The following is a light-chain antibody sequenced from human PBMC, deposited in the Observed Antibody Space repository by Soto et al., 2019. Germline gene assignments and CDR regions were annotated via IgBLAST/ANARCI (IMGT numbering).Light chain of an antibody. CDR1: SPNVGTNP. J-gene: IGLJ1*01. Sequence: QSVLTQPPSASGTPGQTVTISCSISSPNVGTNPVAWYQQLPGTAPKLLIYTNSQRPLGVPVRFSGSKSGTSASLAISGLQSEDDGEYYCAKWDDNPYVFGTGTKLTVL. V-gene: IGLV1-44*01. CDR2: TNS. CDR3: AKWDDNPYV.